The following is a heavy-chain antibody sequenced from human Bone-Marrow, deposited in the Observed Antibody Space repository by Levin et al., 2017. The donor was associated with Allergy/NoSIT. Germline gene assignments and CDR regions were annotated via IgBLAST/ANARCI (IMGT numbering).Heavy chain of an antibody. J-gene: IGHJ4*02. CDR3: ARHGSGSYYKRLDY. CDR1: GYPFDNHA. D-gene: IGHD3-10*01. V-gene: IGHV1-18*01. CDR2: ISAYNGNT. Sequence: ASVKVSCKASGYPFDNHAIIWVRQAPGQGLEWVGRISAYNGNTNYAQRLQGRVTMTTDTSTDTAYMELRSLKSDDTAIYYCARHGSGSYYKRLDYWGQGTLVTVSS.